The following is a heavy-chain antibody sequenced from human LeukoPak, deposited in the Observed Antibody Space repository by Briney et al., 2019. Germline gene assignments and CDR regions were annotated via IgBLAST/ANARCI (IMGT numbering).Heavy chain of an antibody. Sequence: ASVKVSCKASGYTFTSSGITWVRQAPGQGLEWMGWISAYNGNTNYAQKLQGRVTMTTDTSTSTAYMELWNLRSDDTAVYYCARLPWATGNYYMDVWGKGTTVTVSS. CDR1: GYTFTSSG. D-gene: IGHD5-24*01. V-gene: IGHV1-18*01. CDR2: ISAYNGNT. CDR3: ARLPWATGNYYMDV. J-gene: IGHJ6*03.